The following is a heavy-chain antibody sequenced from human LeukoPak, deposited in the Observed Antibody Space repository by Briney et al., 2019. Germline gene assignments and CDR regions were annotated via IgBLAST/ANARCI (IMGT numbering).Heavy chain of an antibody. Sequence: SETLSLTCSVSGASISNDNWWTWVRQPPGKGLEWIGEIYYTGDTNYNPSLKSRVTISVDTSKNQFSLKLSSVTAADTAVYYCARWDTAMVTLDYWGQGTLVTVSS. D-gene: IGHD5-18*01. V-gene: IGHV4-4*02. CDR3: ARWDTAMVTLDY. J-gene: IGHJ4*02. CDR2: IYYTGDT. CDR1: GASISNDNW.